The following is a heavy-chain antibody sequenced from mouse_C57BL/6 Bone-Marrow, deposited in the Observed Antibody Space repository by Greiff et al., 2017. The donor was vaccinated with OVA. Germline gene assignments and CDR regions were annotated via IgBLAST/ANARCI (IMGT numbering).Heavy chain of an antibody. CDR3: ARVYYYGSSYPYYFDY. CDR1: GFTFSSYA. V-gene: IGHV5-4*03. CDR2: ISDGGSYT. Sequence: VKLVESGGGLVKPGGSLKLSCAASGFTFSSYAMSWVRQTPEKRLEWVATISDGGSYTYYPDNVKGRFTISRDNAKNNLYLQMSHLKSEDTAMYYCARVYYYGSSYPYYFDYWGQGTTLTVSS. J-gene: IGHJ2*01. D-gene: IGHD1-1*01.